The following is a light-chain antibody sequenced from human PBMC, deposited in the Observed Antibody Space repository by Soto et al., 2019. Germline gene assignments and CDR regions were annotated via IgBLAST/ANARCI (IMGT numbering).Light chain of an antibody. J-gene: IGLJ2*01. V-gene: IGLV3-21*04. CDR2: YDS. CDR3: QVWDSSSDHVV. CDR1: NIGSKS. Sequence: SYELTQPPSVSVAPGKTARITCGGNNIGSKSVHWYQQKPGQAPVLVIYYDSDRPSGIPERFSGSNSGNTATLTISRVAALDEAGYYTQVWDSSSDHVVFGGGTKLTVL.